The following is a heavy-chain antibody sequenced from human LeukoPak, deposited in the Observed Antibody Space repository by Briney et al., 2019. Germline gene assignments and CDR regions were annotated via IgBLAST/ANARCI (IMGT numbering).Heavy chain of an antibody. J-gene: IGHJ4*02. Sequence: GGSLRLSCAASEFTVSSNYMSWVRQAPGKGLEWVSVIYSGGSTYYADSVKGRFTISRDNSKNTLYLQMNSLRAEDTAVYYCARGESSSWKLFDYWGQGTLVTVSS. D-gene: IGHD6-13*01. CDR3: ARGESSSWKLFDY. V-gene: IGHV3-53*01. CDR1: EFTVSSNY. CDR2: IYSGGST.